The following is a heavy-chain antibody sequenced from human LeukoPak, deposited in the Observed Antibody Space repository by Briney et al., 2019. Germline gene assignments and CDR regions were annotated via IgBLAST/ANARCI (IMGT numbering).Heavy chain of an antibody. Sequence: PGRSLRLSCAAAGFTFSSYGMHWVRQAPGKGLVGVAVISYDGSNKYYADSVEGRFTISRDNSKNTVYMKMNSLSAEDTAVYYCAKDERYYGMDVWGQGTTVTVSS. CDR1: GFTFSSYG. CDR2: ISYDGSNK. J-gene: IGHJ6*02. V-gene: IGHV3-30*18. CDR3: AKDERYYGMDV.